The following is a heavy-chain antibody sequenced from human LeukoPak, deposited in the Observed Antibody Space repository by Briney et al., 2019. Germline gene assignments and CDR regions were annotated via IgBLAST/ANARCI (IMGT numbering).Heavy chain of an antibody. J-gene: IGHJ3*02. Sequence: ASETLSLTCTVTGGSISSGGYYWSWIRQHPGKGLGWIGYIYYSGSTYYNPSLKSRVTISVDTSKNQFSLKLSSVTAADTAVYYCARVVVVPLAAFDIWGQGTMVTVSS. CDR2: IYYSGST. CDR3: ARVVVVPLAAFDI. D-gene: IGHD2-2*01. CDR1: GGSISSGGYY. V-gene: IGHV4-31*03.